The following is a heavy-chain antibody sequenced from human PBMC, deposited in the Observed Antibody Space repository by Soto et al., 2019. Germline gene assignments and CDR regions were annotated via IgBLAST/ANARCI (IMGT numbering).Heavy chain of an antibody. CDR1: GFTFSSYG. V-gene: IGHV3-23*01. CDR3: AKLIDGAGTGS. Sequence: PGGSLRLSCAASGFTFSSYGMAWVRQAPGKGLQWVSSITGIGTNAFYADSVKGRFTLSRDNSRNIVYLQMNSLRVEDTAIYYCAKLIDGAGTGSWGQETLVTVSS. CDR2: ITGIGTNA. D-gene: IGHD1-1*01. J-gene: IGHJ4*02.